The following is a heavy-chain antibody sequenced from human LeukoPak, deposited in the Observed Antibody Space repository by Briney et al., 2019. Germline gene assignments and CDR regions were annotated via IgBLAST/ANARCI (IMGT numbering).Heavy chain of an antibody. Sequence: GGSLRLSCTTSGFTFGDYAMRWFRQAPGKGLEWVANIKEDGSEKYYVDSVKGRFTISRDNAKNSLYLQMNSLRAEDTAVYYCAIVSFHSGSHWGQGTLVTVSS. D-gene: IGHD1-26*01. CDR1: GFTFGDYA. CDR3: AIVSFHSGSH. V-gene: IGHV3-7*01. CDR2: IKEDGSEK. J-gene: IGHJ4*02.